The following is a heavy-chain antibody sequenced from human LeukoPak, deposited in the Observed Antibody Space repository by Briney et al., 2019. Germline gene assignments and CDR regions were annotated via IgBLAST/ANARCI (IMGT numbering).Heavy chain of an antibody. V-gene: IGHV3-48*02. J-gene: IGHJ4*02. Sequence: GGSQRLSCSASGFTFSTYWMNRVRQAPGKGLEWVSSISGSRSTTVFYADSVKGRFTISRDIAKNSLYLQMNSLRDEDTAVYYCARDWITFGGVIVPLDYWGQGTLVTVSS. CDR2: ISGSRSTTV. CDR1: GFTFSTYW. D-gene: IGHD3-16*02. CDR3: ARDWITFGGVIVPLDY.